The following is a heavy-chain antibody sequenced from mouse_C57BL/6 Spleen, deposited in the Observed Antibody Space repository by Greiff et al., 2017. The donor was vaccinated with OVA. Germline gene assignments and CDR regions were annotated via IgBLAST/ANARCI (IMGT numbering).Heavy chain of an antibody. CDR2: INPNNGGT. CDR1: GYTFTDYY. J-gene: IGHJ2*01. CDR3: ARGPGSSLYFDY. V-gene: IGHV1-26*01. D-gene: IGHD1-1*01. Sequence: VQLQQSGPELVKPGASVKISCKASGYTFTDYYMNWVKQSHGKSLEWIGDINPNNGGTSYNQKFKGKATLTVDKSSSTAYMELRSLTSEDSAVYDCARGPGSSLYFDYWGQGTTLTVSS.